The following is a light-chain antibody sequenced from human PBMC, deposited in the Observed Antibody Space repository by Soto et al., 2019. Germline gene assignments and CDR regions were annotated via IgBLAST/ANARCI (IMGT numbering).Light chain of an antibody. Sequence: DIQMTQSPSTLSASVGDRVTITCRASQTINSRLAWYQQKPGKAPKLLIYDASSFESGVPLNFRGSGSGTEFTLAISSLQPDDFATYYCQQYDSYPFTFGQGTKLEIK. V-gene: IGKV1-5*01. J-gene: IGKJ2*01. CDR3: QQYDSYPFT. CDR2: DAS. CDR1: QTINSR.